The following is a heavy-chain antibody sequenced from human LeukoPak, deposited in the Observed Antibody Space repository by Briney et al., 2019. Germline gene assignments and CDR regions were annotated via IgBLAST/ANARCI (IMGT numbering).Heavy chain of an antibody. D-gene: IGHD6-13*01. Sequence: GGSLRLSCAASGFTFSSYWMSWVRQAPGKGLEWVANIKQDGSEKYYVDSVKGRFTISRDNAKNSLYLQMNSLRAEDTAVYYCARAVAAAGYYYYGMDVWGQGTTVTVSS. J-gene: IGHJ6*02. CDR1: GFTFSSYW. V-gene: IGHV3-7*01. CDR2: IKQDGSEK. CDR3: ARAVAAAGYYYYGMDV.